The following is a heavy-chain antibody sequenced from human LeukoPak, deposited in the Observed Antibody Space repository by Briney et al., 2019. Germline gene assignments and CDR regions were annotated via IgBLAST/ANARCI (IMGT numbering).Heavy chain of an antibody. D-gene: IGHD4-17*01. CDR1: GFTFSDYY. V-gene: IGHV3-11*04. Sequence: PGGSLRLSCAASGFTFSDYYMSWIRQAPGKGLQWLAYSSTSGSITYYADSVKGRFTISRDNAKNSVYLQMNSLRAEDTAVYYCARGHTAVTRHFDFWGQGTLVTVSS. J-gene: IGHJ4*02. CDR2: SSTSGSIT. CDR3: ARGHTAVTRHFDF.